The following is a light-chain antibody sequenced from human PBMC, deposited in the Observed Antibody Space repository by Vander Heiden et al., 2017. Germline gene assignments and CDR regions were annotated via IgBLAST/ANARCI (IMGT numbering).Light chain of an antibody. Sequence: DIQMTQSPSSLSASVGDRVTITCRASQYISSYLNWYQLKPGKAPKLLIYAASSLQSGVPIKVQWQWIWDRFHSHISSLQPEDFATYSCQQSYSTTAITFGQGTRLEIK. CDR1: QYISSY. J-gene: IGKJ5*01. CDR2: AAS. CDR3: QQSYSTTAIT. V-gene: IGKV1-39*01.